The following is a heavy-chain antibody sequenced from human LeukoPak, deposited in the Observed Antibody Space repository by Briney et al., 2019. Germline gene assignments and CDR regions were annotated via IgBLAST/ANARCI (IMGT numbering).Heavy chain of an antibody. D-gene: IGHD3-22*01. CDR2: INPNSGGT. V-gene: IGHV1-2*02. CDR3: ATGPYYDSSGYPDDAFDI. CDR1: GYTFTGYY. J-gene: IGHJ3*02. Sequence: ASVKVSCKASGYTFTGYYMHWVRQAPGQGLEWMGWINPNSGGTNYAQKFQGRVTMTRDTSISTAYMELSSLRSEDTAVYYCATGPYYDSSGYPDDAFDIWGQGTMVTVSS.